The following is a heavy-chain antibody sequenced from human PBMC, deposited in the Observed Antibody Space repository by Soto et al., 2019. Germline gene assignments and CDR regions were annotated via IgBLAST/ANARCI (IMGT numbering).Heavy chain of an antibody. CDR3: AIQTSLLDY. D-gene: IGHD1-7*01. V-gene: IGHV3-7*05. CDR1: GFTFSGYW. CDR2: IKQDGSQK. J-gene: IGHJ4*02. Sequence: PGGSLRLSCAGSGFTFSGYWMGWVRQAPGKGLGWVAHIKQDGSQKYYVDSVKGRFTISRDNARNSLYLQMNSLRAEDTAVYYCAIQTSLLDYWGQGTLVAVSS.